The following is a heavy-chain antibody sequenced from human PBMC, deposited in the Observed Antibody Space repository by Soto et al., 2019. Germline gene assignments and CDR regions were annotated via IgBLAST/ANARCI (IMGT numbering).Heavy chain of an antibody. CDR3: ARLIYYDSSGYHRILYYYYYGMDV. CDR1: GDSVSTNSYS. V-gene: IGHV4-39*01. CDR2: IYSSENT. D-gene: IGHD3-22*01. J-gene: IGHJ6*02. Sequence: SETLSLTCTVSGDSVSTNSYSWGWIRQSPGKGLEWIGTIYSSENTYYNPSLLSRVTISVDTSKNEFSLRLSSVTAADTAVYYCARLIYYDSSGYHRILYYYYYGMDVWGQGTTVT.